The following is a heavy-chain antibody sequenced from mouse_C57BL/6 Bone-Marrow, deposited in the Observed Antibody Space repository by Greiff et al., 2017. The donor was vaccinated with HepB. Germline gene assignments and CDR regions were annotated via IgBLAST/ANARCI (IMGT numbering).Heavy chain of an antibody. D-gene: IGHD2-4*01. J-gene: IGHJ4*01. CDR1: GYTFTSYW. Sequence: VQLQQSGTVLARPGASVKMSCKTSGYTFTSYWMHWVKQRPGQGLAWIGAIYPGNSDTSYNQKFKGKAKLTAVTSASTAYMELSSLTNEDSAVYYCTRGGDYDYGYAMDYWGQGTSVTVSS. CDR3: TRGGDYDYGYAMDY. V-gene: IGHV1-5*01. CDR2: IYPGNSDT.